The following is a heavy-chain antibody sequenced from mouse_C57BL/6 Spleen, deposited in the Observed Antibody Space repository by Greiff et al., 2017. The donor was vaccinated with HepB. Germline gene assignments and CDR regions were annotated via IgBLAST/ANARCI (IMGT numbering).Heavy chain of an antibody. D-gene: IGHD2-3*01. J-gene: IGHJ3*01. CDR1: GYAFSSSW. V-gene: IGHV1-82*01. Sequence: QVQLQQSGPELVKPGASVKISCKASGYAFSSSWMNWVKQRPGKGLEWIGRIYPGDGDTNYNGKFKGKATLTADKSSSTAYMQLSSLTSEDSAVYFCARERIYDGYYEAAYWGQGTLVTVSA. CDR3: ARERIYDGYYEAAY. CDR2: IYPGDGDT.